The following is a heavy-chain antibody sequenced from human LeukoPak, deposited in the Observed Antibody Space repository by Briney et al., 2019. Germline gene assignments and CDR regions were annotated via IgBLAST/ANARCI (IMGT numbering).Heavy chain of an antibody. D-gene: IGHD4-17*01. CDR3: AKCATVTTLGSAFDM. CDR2: ISFDGSKK. Sequence: GGSLRLSCAASGFTFGTYEMNWVRQAPGKGLEWVAVISFDGSKKYYADSVKGRFTISRDNSQKTLYLQMNSLRAEDTAVYYCAKCATVTTLGSAFDMWGQGTMVTVSS. J-gene: IGHJ3*02. CDR1: GFTFGTYE. V-gene: IGHV3-30*18.